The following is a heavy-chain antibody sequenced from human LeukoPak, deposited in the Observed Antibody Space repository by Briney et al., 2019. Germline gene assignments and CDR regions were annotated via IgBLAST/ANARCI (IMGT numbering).Heavy chain of an antibody. D-gene: IGHD5-18*01. V-gene: IGHV1-46*01. J-gene: IGHJ4*02. Sequence: ASVKVSCKASGYTFTSYYMHWVRQAPGQGLGRVGIINPSGGGTSYAQKFQGRITMTRDTSTSTVYMELSSLTAEDTAVYYCARGARIQLWFGFDYWGQGTLVTVSS. CDR3: ARGARIQLWFGFDY. CDR2: INPSGGGT. CDR1: GYTFTSYY.